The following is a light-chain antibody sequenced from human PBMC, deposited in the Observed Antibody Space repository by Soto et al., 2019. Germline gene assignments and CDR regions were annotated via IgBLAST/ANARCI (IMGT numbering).Light chain of an antibody. V-gene: IGKV3-15*01. CDR2: GAS. Sequence: EIVLTQSPATLSVSAGGTVTLSCRASQSIRTNVAWYQQIPGQAPRLLVYGASTRATGVPARFSGSGSGIEFTLTISSLQSEDFATYYCQQSHSIPWTFGQGTKVEIK. CDR1: QSIRTN. CDR3: QQSHSIPWT. J-gene: IGKJ1*01.